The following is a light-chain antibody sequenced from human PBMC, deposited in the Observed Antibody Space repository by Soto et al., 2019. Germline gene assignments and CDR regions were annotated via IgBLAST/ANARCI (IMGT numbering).Light chain of an antibody. J-gene: IGLJ2*01. V-gene: IGLV1-47*02. CDR2: RND. Sequence: QPVLTQPPSASGTPGQRVTISCSGTSSNIGSHDVYWYQQLPGTAPKVLIYRNDQRPSGVPDRFSGSKSGTSASLAISDLQSEDEADYYCAAWDDSLRGRVFGGGTKLTVL. CDR3: AAWDDSLRGRV. CDR1: SSNIGSHD.